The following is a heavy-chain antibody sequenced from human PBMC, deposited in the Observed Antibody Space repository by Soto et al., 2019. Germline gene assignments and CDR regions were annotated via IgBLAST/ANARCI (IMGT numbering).Heavy chain of an antibody. V-gene: IGHV2-5*02. CDR1: GFSLSTSGVG. Sequence: QITLKESGPTLVKPTQTLTLTCTLSGFSLSTSGVGVGWIRQPPGKALEWLALIYWDYDKRYSPSQKSRVTINKDPSKNQVALTMTNMDPVDTATYYCTLTTIVGTILRFDFWGKGTLVTVSS. D-gene: IGHD5-12*01. CDR3: TLTTIVGTILRFDF. CDR2: IYWDYDK. J-gene: IGHJ4*02.